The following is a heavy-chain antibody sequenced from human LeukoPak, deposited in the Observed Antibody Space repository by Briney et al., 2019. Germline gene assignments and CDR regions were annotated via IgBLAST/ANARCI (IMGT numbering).Heavy chain of an antibody. D-gene: IGHD3-9*01. V-gene: IGHV1-2*02. CDR2: INPNSGGT. CDR1: GYTFTGYY. J-gene: IGHJ4*02. CDR3: ARTLYYDILTGYWLHY. Sequence: GASVKVSCKASGYTFTGYYMHWVRQAPGQGLEWMGWINPNSGGTNYAQKFQGRVTMTRDTSISTAYMELSRLRSDDTAVYYCARTLYYDILTGYWLHYWGQGTLVTVSS.